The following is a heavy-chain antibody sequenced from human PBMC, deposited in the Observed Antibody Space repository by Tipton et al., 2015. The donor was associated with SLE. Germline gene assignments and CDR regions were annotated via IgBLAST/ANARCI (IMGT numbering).Heavy chain of an antibody. CDR3: ARDKWGEYTASTGYFWSFDP. CDR2: VSPSGGT. J-gene: IGHJ5*02. D-gene: IGHD3-9*01. CDR1: GGSLNNHF. Sequence: TLSLTCTVSGGSLNNHFCSWIRQSAGQGLEWIGRVSPSGGTNYNPPLKSRVTMSVDTSRNQFSLNQSSLTAADTAVYFCARDKWGEYTASTGYFWSFDPWGQGIPVTVSS. V-gene: IGHV4-4*07.